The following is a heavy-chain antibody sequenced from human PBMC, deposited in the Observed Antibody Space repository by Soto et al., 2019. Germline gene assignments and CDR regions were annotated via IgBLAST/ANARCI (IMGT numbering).Heavy chain of an antibody. D-gene: IGHD6-13*01. Sequence: GESLKISCKGSGYSFTSYWISWVRQMPGKGLEWMGRIDPSDSYTNYSPSFQGHVTISADKSISTAYLQWSSLKASDTAMYYCARRQPGSSSWYWFDPWGQGTLVTVSS. CDR1: GYSFTSYW. CDR2: IDPSDSYT. J-gene: IGHJ5*02. CDR3: ARRQPGSSSWYWFDP. V-gene: IGHV5-10-1*01.